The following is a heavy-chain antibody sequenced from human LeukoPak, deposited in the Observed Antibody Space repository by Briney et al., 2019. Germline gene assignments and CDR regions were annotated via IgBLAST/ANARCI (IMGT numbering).Heavy chain of an antibody. Sequence: SETLSLTCTVSGGSISSHYRSWIRQPPGKGLEWIGYIYYSGSTNYNPSLKSRVTISVDTSKNQFSLKLSSVTAADTAVYYCAREVVRGVIKYYFDYWGQGTLVTVSS. V-gene: IGHV4-59*11. D-gene: IGHD3-10*01. CDR3: AREVVRGVIKYYFDY. J-gene: IGHJ4*02. CDR2: IYYSGST. CDR1: GGSISSHY.